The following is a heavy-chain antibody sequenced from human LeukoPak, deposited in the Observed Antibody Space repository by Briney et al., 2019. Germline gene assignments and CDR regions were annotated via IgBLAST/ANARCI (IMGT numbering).Heavy chain of an antibody. D-gene: IGHD4-11*01. CDR2: INSDGSNT. CDR3: ARALTGPYYFDY. V-gene: IGHV3-74*01. Sequence: AGSLRLSCAASGFTLSSYWMHWVRQAPGKGLVWVSRINSDGSNTSYADSVKGRFTISRDNAKNTLYLQMNSLRAEDTAVYYCARALTGPYYFDYWGQGTLVTVSS. J-gene: IGHJ4*02. CDR1: GFTLSSYW.